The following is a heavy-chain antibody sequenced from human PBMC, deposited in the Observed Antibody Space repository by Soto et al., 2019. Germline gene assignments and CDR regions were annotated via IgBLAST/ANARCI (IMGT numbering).Heavy chain of an antibody. D-gene: IGHD3-22*01. J-gene: IGHJ4*02. CDR3: ARVWGYYYDSSGSNNYFHY. CDR1: GGSISSGGYY. V-gene: IGHV4-31*03. Sequence: QVQLQESGPGLVKPSQTLSLTCTVSGGSISSGGYYWSWIRQHPGKGLEWIGYIYYSGSTYYNPSLKSRVTISVDTSKNQFSLKLSSVTAADTAVYYCARVWGYYYDSSGSNNYFHYWGQGTLVTVSS. CDR2: IYYSGST.